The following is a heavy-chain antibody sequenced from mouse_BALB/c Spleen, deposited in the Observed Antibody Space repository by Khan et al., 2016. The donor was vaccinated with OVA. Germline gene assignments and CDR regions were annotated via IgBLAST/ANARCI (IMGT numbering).Heavy chain of an antibody. J-gene: IGHJ3*01. Sequence: QIQLVQSGAELVKPGASVRLSCKASGYTFTNYYLYWVKQRPGHGLEWIGDINPSNGGTNFNEKFKNKVTLTVDKSSSTAYMQLSSLTSEDSAVYYCSRSGYGTFAYWGQRDSGHCLC. CDR1: GYTFTNYY. CDR3: SRSGYGTFAY. V-gene: IGHV1S81*02. D-gene: IGHD2-1*01. CDR2: INPSNGGT.